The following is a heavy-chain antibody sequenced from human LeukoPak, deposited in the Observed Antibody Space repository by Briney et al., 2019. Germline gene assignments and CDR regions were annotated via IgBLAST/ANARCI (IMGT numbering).Heavy chain of an antibody. CDR1: GGSISSGSHY. CDR2: IYTSGST. CDR3: ARYIYGVWHFDY. J-gene: IGHJ4*02. D-gene: IGHD2-8*01. V-gene: IGHV4-61*02. Sequence: SQTLSLTCTVSGGSISSGSHYWSWIRQPAGKGLEWIGRIYTSGSTNYNPSLKSRVTVSVDTSKNQFSLRLSSVTAADTAVYYCARYIYGVWHFDYWGQGTLVTVSS.